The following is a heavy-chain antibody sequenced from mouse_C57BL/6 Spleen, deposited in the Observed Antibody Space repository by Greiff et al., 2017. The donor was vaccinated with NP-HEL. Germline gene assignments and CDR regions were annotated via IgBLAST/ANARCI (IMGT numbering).Heavy chain of an antibody. Sequence: VQLQQSGPELVKPGASVKISCKASGYAFSSSWMNWVKQRPGKGLEWIGRIYPGDGDTNYNGKFKGKATLTADKSSSTAYMQLSSLTSEDSAVYFCANDGTRFAYWGQGTLVTVSA. V-gene: IGHV1-82*01. D-gene: IGHD2-3*01. CDR1: GYAFSSSW. J-gene: IGHJ3*01. CDR2: IYPGDGDT. CDR3: ANDGTRFAY.